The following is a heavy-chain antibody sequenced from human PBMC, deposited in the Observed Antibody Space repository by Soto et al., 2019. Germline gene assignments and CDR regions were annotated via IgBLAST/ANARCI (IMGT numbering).Heavy chain of an antibody. CDR2: ISFDGNII. CDR3: ARTFDTITYYFDS. CDR1: EFSFSSYA. V-gene: IGHV3-30-3*01. J-gene: IGHJ4*02. Sequence: QVHLVESGGGVGQPGGSLRLSCAASEFSFSSYAMHWIRQAPGKGLEWVAVISFDGNIIHYADSVKGRFIISRDNSKNTLYIQMHSLSGEDTAVYYCARTFDTITYYFDSWGQGTLVTVSS. D-gene: IGHD3-9*01.